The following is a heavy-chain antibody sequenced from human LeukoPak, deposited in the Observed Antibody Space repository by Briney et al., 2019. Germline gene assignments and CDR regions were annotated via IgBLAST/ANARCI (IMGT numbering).Heavy chain of an antibody. J-gene: IGHJ4*02. V-gene: IGHV4-61*02. CDR3: ARANGDAHNKSDY. Sequence: SQTLSLTCTVSGGSISSGSYYWSWIRQPAGKGLEWIGRIYTSGSTYYNPSLKSRVTISLDTSKNQFSLKLTSVTAADTAVYYCARANGDAHNKSDYWGQGTLVTVSS. CDR1: GGSISSGSYY. CDR2: IYTSGST. D-gene: IGHD5-24*01.